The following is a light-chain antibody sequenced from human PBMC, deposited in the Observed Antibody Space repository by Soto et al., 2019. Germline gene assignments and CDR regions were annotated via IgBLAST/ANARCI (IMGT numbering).Light chain of an antibody. V-gene: IGKV1-27*01. J-gene: IGKJ3*01. Sequence: DIQMTQSPSSLSASVGDRVTITCRASQGISNDLAWYQQKPGKVPQLLIYAASTLQSGVPSRFSGSGSGTDFTLTVSSLQPEDGGTYDRQKYNSAPLFALGAGTKVYIK. CDR1: QGISND. CDR3: QKYNSAPLFA. CDR2: AAS.